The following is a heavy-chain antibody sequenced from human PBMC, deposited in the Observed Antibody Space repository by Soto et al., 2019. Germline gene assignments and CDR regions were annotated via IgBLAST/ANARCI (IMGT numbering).Heavy chain of an antibody. Sequence: QVQLVESGGGVVQPGRSLRLSCAASGFAFSSYGMHWVRQAPGKGLEWVAVVSYDGRTKYYADSVKGRFTISRDNSKNTVDLQMNGLRDEDTAVYFCAKGYSGSWLGYFDNWGPGTLVTVSS. CDR1: GFAFSSYG. CDR2: VSYDGRTK. J-gene: IGHJ4*02. CDR3: AKGYSGSWLGYFDN. D-gene: IGHD6-13*01. V-gene: IGHV3-30*18.